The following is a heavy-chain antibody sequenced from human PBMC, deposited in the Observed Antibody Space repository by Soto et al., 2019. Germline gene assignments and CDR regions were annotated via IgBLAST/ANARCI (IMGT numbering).Heavy chain of an antibody. CDR3: ARESAYYYDSSGYYKRGFDY. J-gene: IGHJ4*01. Sequence: ASVKVSCKASGGTFITYIISWVRQAPGQGLEWMGRIIPTVNTANYAQKFQGRVTITADKSTSTAYMELNNLRSEDTALYYCARESAYYYDSSGYYKRGFDYWG. CDR2: IIPTVNTA. CDR1: GGTFITYI. V-gene: IGHV1-69*08. D-gene: IGHD3-22*01.